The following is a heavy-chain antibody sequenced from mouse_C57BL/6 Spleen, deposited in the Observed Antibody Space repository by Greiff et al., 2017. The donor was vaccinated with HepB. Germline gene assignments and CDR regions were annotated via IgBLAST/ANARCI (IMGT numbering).Heavy chain of an antibody. CDR2: IYPGGGYT. CDR1: GYTFTNYW. Sequence: VQLQQSGAELVRPGTSVKMSCKASGYTFTNYWIGWAKQRPGHGLEWIGDIYPGGGYTNYNEKFKGKARLTADKSSSTAYMQVSSLTSEDSAIYYCARSGYYGSSGYFDYWGQGTTLTVSS. V-gene: IGHV1-63*01. CDR3: ARSGYYGSSGYFDY. J-gene: IGHJ2*01. D-gene: IGHD1-1*01.